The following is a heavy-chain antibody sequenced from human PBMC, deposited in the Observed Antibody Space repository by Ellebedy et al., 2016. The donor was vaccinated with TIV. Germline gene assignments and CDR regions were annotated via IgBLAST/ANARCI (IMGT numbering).Heavy chain of an antibody. CDR3: SRVRITMVRGDFPLPLIDP. D-gene: IGHD3-10*01. CDR2: FYYHGST. Sequence: SETLSLTCTVSGGSISTYYWSWIRQPPGKGLEWIGCFYYHGSTKYNPSLKSRVTISVDPSKNHFSLKLSSVTAADTAVYYCSRVRITMVRGDFPLPLIDPWGQGTLVTVSS. CDR1: GGSISTYY. V-gene: IGHV4-59*01. J-gene: IGHJ5*02.